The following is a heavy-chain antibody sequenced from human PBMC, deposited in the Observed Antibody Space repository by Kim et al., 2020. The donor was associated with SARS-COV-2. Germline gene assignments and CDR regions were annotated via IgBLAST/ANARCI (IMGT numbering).Heavy chain of an antibody. D-gene: IGHD5-12*01. Sequence: GGSLRLSCAASGFTFSSYSMNWVRQAPGKGLEWVSSISSSSSYIYYADSVKGRFTISRDNAKNSLYLQMNSLRAEDTAVYYCARDTENSGYDSVDYWGQGTLVTVSS. J-gene: IGHJ4*02. CDR2: ISSSSSYI. CDR1: GFTFSSYS. V-gene: IGHV3-21*01. CDR3: ARDTENSGYDSVDY.